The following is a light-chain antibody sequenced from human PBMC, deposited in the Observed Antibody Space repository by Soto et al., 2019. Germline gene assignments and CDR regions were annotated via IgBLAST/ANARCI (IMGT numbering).Light chain of an antibody. Sequence: SYELTQPPSVSVAPGKTARITCGGTNIGSKSVHWYQQKPGQAPVLVIYYDSDRPSGIPERFSGSNSGNTATLTISGVEAGDEADYYCQVWDSSSDHWVFGGGTKLTVL. V-gene: IGLV3-21*04. CDR1: NIGSKS. CDR3: QVWDSSSDHWV. J-gene: IGLJ3*02. CDR2: YDS.